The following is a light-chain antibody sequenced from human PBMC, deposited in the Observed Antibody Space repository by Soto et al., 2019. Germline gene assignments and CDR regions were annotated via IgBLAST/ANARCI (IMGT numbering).Light chain of an antibody. J-gene: IGLJ2*01. Sequence: QSALTQPASVSGSPGQSITISCTGTSSDIGGYNYVSWYQQHPGKAPKVMIYGVSNRPSGVSNRFSGSKSGNTASLTISGLQAEDEADYYCSSYTTSNTLVFGGGTKLTVL. CDR1: SSDIGGYNY. V-gene: IGLV2-14*01. CDR3: SSYTTSNTLV. CDR2: GVS.